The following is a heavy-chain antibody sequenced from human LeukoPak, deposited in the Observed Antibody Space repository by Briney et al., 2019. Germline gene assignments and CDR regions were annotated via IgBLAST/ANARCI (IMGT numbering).Heavy chain of an antibody. V-gene: IGHV4-59*01. J-gene: IGHJ4*02. CDR3: AREFTGL. Sequence: SETLSLTCTVSGGSISSYYWSWIRQPPGKGLEWIGYIYYSGSTNYNRSLKSRVTISVDTSKSQFSLKLSSVTAADTAVYYCAREFTGLWGQGTLVTVSS. CDR1: GGSISSYY. CDR2: IYYSGST. D-gene: IGHD2-21*01.